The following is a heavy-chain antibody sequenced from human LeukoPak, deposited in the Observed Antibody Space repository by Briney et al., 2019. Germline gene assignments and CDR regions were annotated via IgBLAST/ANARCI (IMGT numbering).Heavy chain of an antibody. CDR1: GGTFSSYA. Sequence: SVKVSCKASGGTFSSYAISWVRQAPGQGLEWMGGIIPIIGTANYAQKFQGRVTITADESTSTAYMELSSLRSEDTAVYYCAREVDTAMAFDYWGQGTLVTVSS. CDR2: IIPIIGTA. J-gene: IGHJ4*02. CDR3: AREVDTAMAFDY. D-gene: IGHD5-18*01. V-gene: IGHV1-69*13.